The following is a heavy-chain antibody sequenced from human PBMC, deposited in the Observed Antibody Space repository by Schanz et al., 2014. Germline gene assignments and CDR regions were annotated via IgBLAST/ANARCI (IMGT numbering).Heavy chain of an antibody. V-gene: IGHV3-23*04. D-gene: IGHD2-15*01. J-gene: IGHJ4*02. CDR2: IRTSASDT. Sequence: EVQLVESGGGLVQPGGSLRLSCVGSGFTFGSYAMNWVRQAPGKGLEWVSTIRTSASDTFYADSVKGRFTISRDNSQNTLYLQMSSLRTEDTAVYFCAGGRAVVTPLDFWGQGTLVTVSS. CDR1: GFTFGSYA. CDR3: AGGRAVVTPLDF.